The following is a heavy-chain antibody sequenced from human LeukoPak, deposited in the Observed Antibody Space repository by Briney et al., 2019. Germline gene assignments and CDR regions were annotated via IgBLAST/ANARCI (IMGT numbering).Heavy chain of an antibody. D-gene: IGHD6-13*01. J-gene: IGHJ4*02. CDR2: IYYSGST. Sequence: PSETLSLTCAVYGGSFSGYYWSWIRQPPGKGLEWIGSIYYSGSTYYNPSLKSRVTISVDTSKNQFSLKLSSVTAADTAVYYCARVGMGSSSWYVDYWGQGTLVTVSS. CDR3: ARVGMGSSSWYVDY. CDR1: GGSFSGYY. V-gene: IGHV4-34*01.